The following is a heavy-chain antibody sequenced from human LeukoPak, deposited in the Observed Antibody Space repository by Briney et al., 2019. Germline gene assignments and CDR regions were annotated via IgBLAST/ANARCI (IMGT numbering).Heavy chain of an antibody. CDR3: ARDLGTGTPFDF. CDR2: ITSDESST. J-gene: IGHJ5*01. CDR1: GFTFSNYW. V-gene: IGHV3-74*01. Sequence: GGSLRLSRAASGFTFSNYWIHWVRQAPGKGLVWVSRITSDESSTKDVDSVKGRFTTSRDNVNNMVYLQMNNLRVEDTAVYFCARDLGTGTPFDFWGQGTLVTVSS. D-gene: IGHD1-14*01.